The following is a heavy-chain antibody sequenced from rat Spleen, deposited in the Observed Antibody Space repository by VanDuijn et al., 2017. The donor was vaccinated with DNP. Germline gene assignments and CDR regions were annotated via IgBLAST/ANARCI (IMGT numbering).Heavy chain of an antibody. CDR2: ITSSGSDT. CDR1: GFRFNNYW. V-gene: IGHV5-31*01. Sequence: EVQLVETGGGLVQPGRSLKLSCVASGFRFNNYWMTWIRQVPGKGLEWFASITSSGSDTYYPDSVKGRFTISRDNAKSSLYLQMDSLRSEDTATYYCTTDLAYWGQGTLVTVSS. CDR3: TTDLAY. J-gene: IGHJ3*01.